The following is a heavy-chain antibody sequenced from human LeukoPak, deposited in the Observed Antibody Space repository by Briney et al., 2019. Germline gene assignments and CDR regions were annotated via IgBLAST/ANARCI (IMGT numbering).Heavy chain of an antibody. V-gene: IGHV4-30-4*08. D-gene: IGHD3-10*01. Sequence: SETLSLTCTVPGGSISSGDYYWSWIRQPPGKGLEWIGYIYFSGSTYYNPSLKSRVTISVDTSKNQFSLKLSSVTAADTAVYYCARAPTYGSGSYAIDPWGQGTLVTVSS. CDR3: ARAPTYGSGSYAIDP. CDR2: IYFSGST. J-gene: IGHJ5*02. CDR1: GGSISSGDYY.